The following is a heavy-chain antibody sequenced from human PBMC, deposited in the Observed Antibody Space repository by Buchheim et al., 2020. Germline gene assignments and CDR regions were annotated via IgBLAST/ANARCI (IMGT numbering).Heavy chain of an antibody. V-gene: IGHV1-2*02. J-gene: IGHJ4*02. CDR1: GYTFTDFY. CDR3: ARSYCSSCICSSGMCKY. D-gene: IGHD2-2*01. Sequence: QVQLVQSGAEVKKPGASLKVSCKASGYTFTDFYIYWVRQAPGQGLEWMGWINPNSGGTNYAQNFQGRVTMTRDTSISTAYLDLREVKSDDTAVYYCARSYCSSCICSSGMCKYWGQGTL. CDR2: INPNSGGT.